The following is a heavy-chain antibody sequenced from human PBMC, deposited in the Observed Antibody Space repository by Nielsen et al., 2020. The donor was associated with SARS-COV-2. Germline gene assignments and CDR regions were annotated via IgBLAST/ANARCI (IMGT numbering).Heavy chain of an antibody. D-gene: IGHD3-10*01. CDR2: IYYSGST. CDR3: ARDGFWAPFDY. CDR1: GGSISSGDYY. J-gene: IGHJ4*02. V-gene: IGHV4-30-4*02. Sequence: SATLSLTCTVSGGSISSGDYYWSWIRQPPGKGLEWIGYIYYSGSTYYNPSLKSRVTISVDTSKNQFSLKLSSVTAADTAVYYCARDGFWAPFDYWGQGTLVTVSS.